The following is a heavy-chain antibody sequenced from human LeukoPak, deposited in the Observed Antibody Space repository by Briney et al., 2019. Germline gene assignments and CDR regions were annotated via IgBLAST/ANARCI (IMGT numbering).Heavy chain of an antibody. V-gene: IGHV3-33*06. J-gene: IGHJ4*02. CDR2: IWYDGSNK. Sequence: PGGSLRLSCAASGFTFSSYGMHWVRQAPGKGLEWVAVIWYDGSNKYYADSVKGRFTISRDNSKNTLYLQMNSLRAEDTAVYHCAKETGTSCYRCPLDYWGQGTLVTVSS. D-gene: IGHD2-2*02. CDR1: GFTFSSYG. CDR3: AKETGTSCYRCPLDY.